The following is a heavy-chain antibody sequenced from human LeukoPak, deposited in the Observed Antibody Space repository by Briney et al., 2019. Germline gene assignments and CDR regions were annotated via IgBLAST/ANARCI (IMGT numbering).Heavy chain of an antibody. CDR3: ARVFAAGKWYFDL. CDR1: GFTFSNYW. V-gene: IGHV3-74*01. J-gene: IGHJ2*01. CDR2: INTDGSDGCRT. D-gene: IGHD6-19*01. Sequence: PGGSLRLSCAASGFTFSNYWMHWVRQGPGKGLVWVSRINTDGSDGCRTNYADSVKGRFTISRDNAKNTLYLQMNSLRAEDTAVYYCARVFAAGKWYFDLWGRGTLVTVSS.